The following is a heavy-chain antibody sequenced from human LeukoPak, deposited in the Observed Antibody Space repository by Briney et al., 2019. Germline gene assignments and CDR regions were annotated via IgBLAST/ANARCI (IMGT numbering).Heavy chain of an antibody. CDR3: ARVAYYDFWSGYYKGDYYYYHGMDV. CDR2: INPNSGGT. Sequence: ASVKVSCKASGYTFTGYYMHWVRQAPGQGLEWMGWINPNSGGTNYAQKFQGRVTITADKSTSTAYMELSSLRSEDTAVYYCARVAYYDFWSGYYKGDYYYYHGMDVWGQGTTVTVSS. J-gene: IGHJ6*02. V-gene: IGHV1-2*02. CDR1: GYTFTGYY. D-gene: IGHD3-3*01.